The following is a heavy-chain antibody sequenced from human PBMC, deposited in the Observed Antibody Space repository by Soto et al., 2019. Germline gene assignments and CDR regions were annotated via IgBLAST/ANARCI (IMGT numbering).Heavy chain of an antibody. V-gene: IGHV4-59*01. J-gene: IGHJ4*02. CDR2: IYDSGFT. D-gene: IGHD3-22*01. CDR3: ARDRAYYDSNGFYFDY. Sequence: PSETLSLTCTLSGDFIRNYYWSWIRQPPGKGLEWIGYIYDSGFTNYNPSLKSRVTISADTSKNQFSLKLTSVTAADTAVYYCARDRAYYDSNGFYFDYWGQGTRVTVSS. CDR1: GDFIRNYY.